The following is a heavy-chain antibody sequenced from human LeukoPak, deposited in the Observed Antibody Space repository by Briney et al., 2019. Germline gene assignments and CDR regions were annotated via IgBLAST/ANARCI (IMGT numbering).Heavy chain of an antibody. CDR2: INHSGGT. CDR1: GGSFSGYS. V-gene: IGHV4-34*01. Sequence: PSETLSLTCAVYGGSFSGYSWNWIRQPPVKGLEWIGEINHSGGTNYNPSLKSRVTISVDTSKKQFSLKLSSVTATDTAVYYCARGVDYYGVWGQGTLVTVSS. J-gene: IGHJ4*02. D-gene: IGHD3-10*01. CDR3: ARGVDYYGV.